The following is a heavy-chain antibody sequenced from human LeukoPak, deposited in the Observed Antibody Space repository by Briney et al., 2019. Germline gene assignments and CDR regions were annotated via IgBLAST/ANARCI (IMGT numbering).Heavy chain of an antibody. V-gene: IGHV4-39*07. J-gene: IGHJ4*02. CDR3: ARAPGIAMVLYYFDF. Sequence: SETLSLTCTVSGGSISSSSYYWGWIRQPPGKGLEWIGSIYYSGSTNYNPSLKSRVTISVDTSKNQFSLKLSSVTAADTAVYYCARAPGIAMVLYYFDFWGQGSLVTVSS. D-gene: IGHD5-18*01. CDR2: IYYSGST. CDR1: GGSISSSSYY.